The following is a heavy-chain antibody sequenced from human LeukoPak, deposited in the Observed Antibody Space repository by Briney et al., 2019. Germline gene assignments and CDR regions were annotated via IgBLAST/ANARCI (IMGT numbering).Heavy chain of an antibody. D-gene: IGHD2-2*01. V-gene: IGHV1-46*01. J-gene: IGHJ6*03. Sequence: ASVKVSCKASGYTFTSYYMHWVRQAPGQGLEWMGIINPSGGSTSYAQKFQGRVTMTRDTSTSTVYMELSSLRSEDTAVYYCAREGKDIVVVPAAIRVYYYYMDVWGKGTRSPSP. CDR1: GYTFTSYY. CDR3: AREGKDIVVVPAAIRVYYYYMDV. CDR2: INPSGGST.